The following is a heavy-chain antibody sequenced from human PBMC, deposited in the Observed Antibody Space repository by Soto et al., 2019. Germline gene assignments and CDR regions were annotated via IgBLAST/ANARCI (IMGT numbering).Heavy chain of an antibody. CDR2: IYYSGST. Sequence: QLQLQESGPGLVKPSETLSLTCTVSGGSISSSSYYWGWIRQPPGKGLEWIGRIYYSGSTYSHPARKIRVAISVDTSKNRCSLKLSSVIAADTAVYYCASYIRGLMVYAQGAFDIWGHGTMVTVSS. D-gene: IGHD2-8*01. CDR1: GGSISSSSYY. J-gene: IGHJ3*02. V-gene: IGHV4-39*01. CDR3: ASYIRGLMVYAQGAFDI.